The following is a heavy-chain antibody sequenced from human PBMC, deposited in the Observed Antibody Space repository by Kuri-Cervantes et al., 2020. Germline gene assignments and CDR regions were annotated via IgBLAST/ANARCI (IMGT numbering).Heavy chain of an antibody. V-gene: IGHV3-9*01. CDR2: ISWNSGSI. Sequence: SLKISCAASGFTFDDYAMHWVRQAPGKGLEWVSGISWNSGSIGYADSVKGRFTISRDNSKNTLYLQMNSLRAEDTAVYYCARGASMADYWGQGTLVTVSS. CDR1: GFTFDDYA. J-gene: IGHJ4*02. D-gene: IGHD5-24*01. CDR3: ARGASMADY.